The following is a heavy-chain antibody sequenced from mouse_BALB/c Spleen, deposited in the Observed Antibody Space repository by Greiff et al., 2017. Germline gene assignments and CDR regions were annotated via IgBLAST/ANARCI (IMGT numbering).Heavy chain of an antibody. V-gene: IGHV2-9*02. CDR2: IWAGGST. Sequence: VQLVESGPGLVAPSQSLSITCTVSGFSLTSYGVHWVRQPPGKGLEWLGVIWAGGSTNYNSALMSRLSISKDNSKSQVFLKMNSLQTDDTAMYYCARENYGSSYVFDYWGQGTTLTVSS. J-gene: IGHJ2*01. D-gene: IGHD1-1*01. CDR3: ARENYGSSYVFDY. CDR1: GFSLTSYG.